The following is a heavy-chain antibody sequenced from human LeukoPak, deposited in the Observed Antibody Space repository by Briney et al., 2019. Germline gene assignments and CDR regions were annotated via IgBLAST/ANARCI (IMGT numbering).Heavy chain of an antibody. CDR1: GFTFSSYE. D-gene: IGHD2-2*01. Sequence: GALRLSCAASGFTFSSYEMNWVRQAPGKGLEWVSYISSSSSYIYYADSVKGRFTISRDNAKNSLYLQMNSLRAEDTAVYYCAREGSVEPAAIGWFAPWGQGTLVTVSS. V-gene: IGHV3-21*05. CDR3: AREGSVEPAAIGWFAP. CDR2: ISSSSSYI. J-gene: IGHJ5*02.